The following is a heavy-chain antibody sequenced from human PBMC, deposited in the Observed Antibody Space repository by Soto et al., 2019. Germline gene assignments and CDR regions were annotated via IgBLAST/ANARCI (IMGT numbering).Heavy chain of an antibody. J-gene: IGHJ6*03. D-gene: IGHD4-17*01. CDR1: GYTFTSYD. CDR3: ARGWKENGDYYYYYYMDV. V-gene: IGHV1-8*01. CDR2: MNPNSGNT. Sequence: ASVKVSCKASGYTFTSYDINWVRQATGQGLEWMGWMNPNSGNTGYAQKFQGRVTMTRNTSISTAYMELSSLRSKDTAVYYCARGWKENGDYYYYYYMDVWGKGTTVTVSS.